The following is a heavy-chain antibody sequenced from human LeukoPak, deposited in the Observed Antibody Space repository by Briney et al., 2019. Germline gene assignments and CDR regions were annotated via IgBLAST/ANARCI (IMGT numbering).Heavy chain of an antibody. CDR2: MYSGGAT. D-gene: IGHD1-14*01. V-gene: IGHV3-53*01. CDR3: AKPARTDYTDY. CDR1: GFTVSGDY. Sequence: GGSLRLSCAVSGFTVSGDYMSWVRQAPGKGLEWVSVMYSGGATYYADSVKGRFTISRDNSKNTLYLQMNSLRAEDTAVYYCAKPARTDYTDYWGQGTLVTVSS. J-gene: IGHJ4*02.